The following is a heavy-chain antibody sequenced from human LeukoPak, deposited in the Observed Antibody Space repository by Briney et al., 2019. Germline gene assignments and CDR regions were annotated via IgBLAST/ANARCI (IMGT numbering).Heavy chain of an antibody. J-gene: IGHJ2*01. CDR1: GGSISSYH. CDR3: ATLAVWRDWYFDL. Sequence: PSETLSLTCTVSGGSISSYHWGWIRQPPGKGPEWIAGIFYSGNSYNNPSLKSRVTMSVDTSKNQFSLKLTSVTAADTAVYYCATLAVWRDWYFDLWGRGTLVTVSS. CDR2: IFYSGNS. V-gene: IGHV4-59*04. D-gene: IGHD2-21*01.